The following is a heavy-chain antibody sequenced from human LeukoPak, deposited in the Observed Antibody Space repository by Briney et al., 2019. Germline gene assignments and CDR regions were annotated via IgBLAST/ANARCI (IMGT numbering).Heavy chain of an antibody. Sequence: GGSLRLSCAGSGFSFSNYNMNWVRQAPGKGLEWVSSITSSSSYIYYADSVKGRFIISRDNAKNSLYLQMNSLRAEDTAVYYCAELGITMIGGVWGKGTTVTISS. CDR3: AELGITMIGGV. V-gene: IGHV3-21*01. J-gene: IGHJ6*04. D-gene: IGHD3-10*02. CDR1: GFSFSNYN. CDR2: ITSSSSYI.